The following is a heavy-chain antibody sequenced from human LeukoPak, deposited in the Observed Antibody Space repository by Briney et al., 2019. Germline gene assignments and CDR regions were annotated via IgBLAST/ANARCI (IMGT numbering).Heavy chain of an antibody. J-gene: IGHJ4*02. CDR2: INHSGST. CDR1: GGSFSGYY. CDR3: ARRRYFDY. V-gene: IGHV4-34*01. Sequence: SETLSLTCAVYGGSFSGYYWSWIRQPPGKGLEWIGEINHSGSTNYNPSLKSRVTISVDTSKNQFSLKLSSVTAADMAVYYCARRRYFDYWGQGTLVTVSS.